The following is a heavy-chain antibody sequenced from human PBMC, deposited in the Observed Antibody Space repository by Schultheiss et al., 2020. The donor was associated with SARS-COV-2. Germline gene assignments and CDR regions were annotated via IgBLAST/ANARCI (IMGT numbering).Heavy chain of an antibody. V-gene: IGHV4-4*02. CDR2: IYHNGNT. D-gene: IGHD1-26*01. CDR3: ARRAAGSSLIDY. CDR1: GDSISSSNW. J-gene: IGHJ4*02. Sequence: SETLSLTCAVSGDSISSSNWWTWVRQSPGKGLEWIAEIYHNGNTNYNPSLRSRVTLSVDKSNNQFSLRLTSVTAADTAVYYCARRAAGSSLIDYWGQGTLVTVSS.